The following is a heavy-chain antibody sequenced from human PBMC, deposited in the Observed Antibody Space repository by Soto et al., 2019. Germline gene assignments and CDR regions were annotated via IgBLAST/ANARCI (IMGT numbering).Heavy chain of an antibody. CDR3: SKDRRGGRAVLDS. V-gene: IGHV3-30*18. J-gene: IGHJ4*02. CDR2: ISYDGSSK. Sequence: HPGWSLRLSCAASVFSFSNYGMHWDRQAPGKGLEWVAVISYDGSSKYHADSVKGRFTISRDNSKNTLHLQMNSLRAEDTAVYYCSKDRRGGRAVLDSWGQGTPVTVSS. D-gene: IGHD2-8*01. CDR1: VFSFSNYG.